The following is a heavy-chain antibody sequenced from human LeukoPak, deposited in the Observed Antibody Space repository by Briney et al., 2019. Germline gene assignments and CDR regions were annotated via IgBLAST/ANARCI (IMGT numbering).Heavy chain of an antibody. J-gene: IGHJ4*02. Sequence: GGSLRLSCAASGFTFSFYTMSWVRQAPGKGLEWVSGLSGSGGSTYYSDSVKGRFTISRDNSKNTLYLQIDFLTAEDTAVYYCARRAGAYSHPYDYWGQGTLVTVSS. CDR3: ARRAGAYSHPYDY. CDR2: LSGSGGST. V-gene: IGHV3-23*01. D-gene: IGHD4/OR15-4a*01. CDR1: GFTFSFYT.